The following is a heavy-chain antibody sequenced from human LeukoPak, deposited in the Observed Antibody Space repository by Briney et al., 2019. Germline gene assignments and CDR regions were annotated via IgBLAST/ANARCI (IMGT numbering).Heavy chain of an antibody. CDR3: ARDLGYNSAS. CDR1: GFTFTNYW. V-gene: IGHV3-74*01. D-gene: IGHD5-18*01. Sequence: PGGSLRLSCAASGFTFTNYWMHWVRQVPGKGLVWVSHINHDGSSTNYADSVKGRFTISRDNAKNTLYLQMNSLTAEDTAVYYCARDLGYNSASWSQGTLVTVSS. CDR2: INHDGSST. J-gene: IGHJ5*02.